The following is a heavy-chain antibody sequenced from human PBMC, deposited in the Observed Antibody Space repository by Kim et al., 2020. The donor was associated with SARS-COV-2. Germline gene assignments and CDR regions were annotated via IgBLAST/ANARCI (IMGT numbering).Heavy chain of an antibody. D-gene: IGHD3-22*01. CDR1: GFTFSSYA. CDR3: ATEWGSNYYDSSGYFDY. J-gene: IGHJ4*02. V-gene: IGHV3-23*01. CDR2: ISGSGGST. Sequence: GGSLRLSCAASGFTFSSYAMSWVRQAPGKGLEWVSAISGSGGSTYYADSVKGRFTISRDNSKNTLYLQMNSLRAEDTAVYYCATEWGSNYYDSSGYFDYWGQGTLVTVSS.